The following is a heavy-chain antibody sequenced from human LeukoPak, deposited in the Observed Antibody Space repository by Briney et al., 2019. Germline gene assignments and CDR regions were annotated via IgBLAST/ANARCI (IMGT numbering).Heavy chain of an antibody. D-gene: IGHD3-10*01. CDR2: IYHSGST. J-gene: IGHJ4*02. CDR1: GYSISSGYY. Sequence: SETLSLTCTVSGYSISSGYYWGWIRQPPGKGLEWIGSIYHSGSTNYNPSLKSRVTISVDTSKNQFSLKLSSVTAADTAVYYCAKDRGGSGSYMGGYWGQGTLVTVSS. CDR3: AKDRGGSGSYMGGY. V-gene: IGHV4-38-2*02.